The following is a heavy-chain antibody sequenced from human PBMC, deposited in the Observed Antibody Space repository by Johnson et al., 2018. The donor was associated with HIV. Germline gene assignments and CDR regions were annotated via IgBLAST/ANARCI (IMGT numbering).Heavy chain of an antibody. CDR2: IYSDGGT. Sequence: EVQLVESGGDVVQPGKSLRLSCTASGFTVSSNYMTWVRQAPGTGLEWVSTIYSDGGTYHADSVKGRFTLSRDNSKNTVYLQMNSLRAEDTAVYYCARERDYYDSFWLDHDDFDIWGQGTMVTVSS. V-gene: IGHV3-66*02. CDR3: ARERDYYDSFWLDHDDFDI. J-gene: IGHJ3*02. CDR1: GFTVSSNY. D-gene: IGHD3-22*01.